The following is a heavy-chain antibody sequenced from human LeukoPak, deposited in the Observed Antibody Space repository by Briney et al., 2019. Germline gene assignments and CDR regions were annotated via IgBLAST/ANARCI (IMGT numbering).Heavy chain of an antibody. J-gene: IGHJ4*02. CDR2: INHSGST. Sequence: SETLSLTCAVYGGSFSGYYWSWIRQPPGKGLEWIGEINHSGSTNYNPSLRSRVTISVDTSKNQFSLKRTSVTAADTAGYYCARGVYISAAPYAYWGQGTMVTVSS. D-gene: IGHD6-13*01. V-gene: IGHV4-34*01. CDR1: GGSFSGYY. CDR3: ARGVYISAAPYAY.